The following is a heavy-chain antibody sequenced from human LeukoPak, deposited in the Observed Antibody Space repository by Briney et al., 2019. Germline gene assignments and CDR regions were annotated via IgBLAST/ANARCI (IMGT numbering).Heavy chain of an antibody. D-gene: IGHD1-26*01. CDR2: VYNGGST. CDR1: GGSIFSYY. V-gene: IGHV4-59*08. J-gene: IGHJ6*02. Sequence: PSETLSLTCTVSGGSIFSYYWSWIRQSPGKGLEWIGYVYNGGSTNYNPSLKSRVTILVDMSKNQFSLKLSSVTAADTAVYYCARHYSGSYGTSYYYYGMDVWGQGTTVTVSS. CDR3: ARHYSGSYGTSYYYYGMDV.